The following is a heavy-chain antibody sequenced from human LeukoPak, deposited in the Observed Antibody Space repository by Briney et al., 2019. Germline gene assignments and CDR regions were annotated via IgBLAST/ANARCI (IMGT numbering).Heavy chain of an antibody. D-gene: IGHD6-13*01. V-gene: IGHV3-23*01. Sequence: ETLSLTCTVSGGSISSYYWSWVRQAPGKGLEWVSTITSSGGNTYYADSVKGRFTISRDNFKNTLYLHMDSLRVEDTALYYCAKRRQYSSTHFHFDYWGRGTLITVSS. CDR1: GGSISSYY. CDR3: AKRRQYSSTHFHFDY. J-gene: IGHJ4*02. CDR2: ITSSGGNT.